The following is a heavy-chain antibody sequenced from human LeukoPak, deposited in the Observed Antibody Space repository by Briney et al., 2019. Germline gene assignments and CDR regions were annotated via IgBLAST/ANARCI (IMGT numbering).Heavy chain of an antibody. Sequence: SETLSLTCTVSGGSMRSYYWVWIRQPPGKGLEWIGYIYYSGSTDYNPSLKSRVTISVDTSKNQFSLKMSSVTAADTAVYYCARAPNGFGAFDIWGPGTMVTVSS. J-gene: IGHJ3*02. D-gene: IGHD2-8*01. CDR1: GGSMRSYY. CDR2: IYYSGST. V-gene: IGHV4-59*01. CDR3: ARAPNGFGAFDI.